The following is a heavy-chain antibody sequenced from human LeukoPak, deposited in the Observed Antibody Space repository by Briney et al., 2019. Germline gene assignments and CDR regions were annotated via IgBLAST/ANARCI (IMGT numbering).Heavy chain of an antibody. CDR3: ARKNCGGDCFYLDP. J-gene: IGHJ5*02. CDR2: IIAYNGYT. Sequence: ASVKVSCKASGYTFTSYGITWVRQAPGQGLEWMGWIIAYNGYTNDAQKFQGRVTMTTDTATNTAYMDLRSLRSDDTAVYYCARKNCGGDCFYLDPWGQGTLVTVSS. D-gene: IGHD2-21*02. V-gene: IGHV1-18*01. CDR1: GYTFTSYG.